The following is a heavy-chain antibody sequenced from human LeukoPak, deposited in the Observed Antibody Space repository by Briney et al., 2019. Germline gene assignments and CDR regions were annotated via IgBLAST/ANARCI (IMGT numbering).Heavy chain of an antibody. CDR1: GFGVSSSH. Sequence: GGSLTLSCAASGFGVSSSHMNWVRQAPGKGLEWVSVLYSSGNTYYADSVKGRFTISRDNSKNTVYLQIYNLRVEDAAVYCCATVQPIHSGDYGGQGTLVTVS. V-gene: IGHV3-53*01. J-gene: IGHJ4*02. CDR2: LYSSGNT. CDR3: ATVQPIHSGDY. D-gene: IGHD6-13*01.